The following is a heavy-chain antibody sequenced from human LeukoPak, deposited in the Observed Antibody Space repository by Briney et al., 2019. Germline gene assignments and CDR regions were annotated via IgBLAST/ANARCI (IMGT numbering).Heavy chain of an antibody. D-gene: IGHD2-2*02. CDR2: ISSSSSYI. Sequence: GGSLRLSCAASGFTFSSYSMNWVRQAPGKGLEWVSSISSSSSYIYYADSVKGRFTISRDNAKNSLYLQMNSLRAEDTAVYYCARVGDSGYSSSTSCYTDYWGQGTLVTVSS. V-gene: IGHV3-21*01. J-gene: IGHJ4*02. CDR1: GFTFSSYS. CDR3: ARVGDSGYSSSTSCYTDY.